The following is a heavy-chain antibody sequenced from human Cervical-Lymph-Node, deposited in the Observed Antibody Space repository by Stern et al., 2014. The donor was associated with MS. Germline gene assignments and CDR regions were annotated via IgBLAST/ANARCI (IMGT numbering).Heavy chain of an antibody. J-gene: IGHJ4*02. V-gene: IGHV1-69*01. CDR3: TREATAHSGTFDF. CDR2: IIPRFGAA. D-gene: IGHD1-14*01. CDR1: GGSFSSYA. Sequence: VQLVESGAGMKKPGSSVKVSCKASGGSFSSYAVNWVRQAPGQAPEWLGWIIPRFGAANYAQKFQGRVTVIADESTSTVYMEMISLTSEDTAVYYCTREATAHSGTFDFWGQGTLVTV.